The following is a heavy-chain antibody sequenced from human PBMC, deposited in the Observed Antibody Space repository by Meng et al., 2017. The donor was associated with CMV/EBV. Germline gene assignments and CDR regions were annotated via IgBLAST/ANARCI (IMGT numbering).Heavy chain of an antibody. Sequence: GESLKISCAASGFTFSSYWMHWVRQVPGKGLVWVSHTNSDGSSTSYADSVKGRFTIPRDNAKNTLYLQMNSLRAEDTAVYYCARDQGGAFDIWGQGTMVTVSS. J-gene: IGHJ3*02. CDR2: TNSDGSST. V-gene: IGHV3-74*01. CDR3: ARDQGGAFDI. CDR1: GFTFSSYW. D-gene: IGHD3-16*01.